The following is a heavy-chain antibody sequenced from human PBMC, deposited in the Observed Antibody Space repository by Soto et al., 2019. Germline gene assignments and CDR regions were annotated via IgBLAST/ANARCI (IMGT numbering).Heavy chain of an antibody. V-gene: IGHV3-7*01. J-gene: IGHJ4*02. D-gene: IGHD2-21*02. Sequence: AGGSLRLSCAASGFTFSSYWMSWVRQSPGKGLEWVANIKQDGSEKYYVDSVKGRFTISRDNAKNSLYLQMNSLRAEDTAVYYCAREDSGGDCYVDYWGQGTLVTVSS. CDR2: IKQDGSEK. CDR3: AREDSGGDCYVDY. CDR1: GFTFSSYW.